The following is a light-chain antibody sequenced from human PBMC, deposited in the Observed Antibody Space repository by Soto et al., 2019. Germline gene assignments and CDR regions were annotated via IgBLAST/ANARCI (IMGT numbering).Light chain of an antibody. CDR1: QSLLNSDGYTY. V-gene: IGKV2-28*01. J-gene: IGKJ1*01. CDR2: LGS. CDR3: MQALQTPWT. Sequence: DIVMTQSPLSLPVTPGEPASISCRSSQSLLNSDGYTYLDWYLQKPGQSPQLLIYLGSNRASGVPDRFSGSGSGTDFTLQISRVEAEDVGVYYCMQALQTPWTFGQGTKVEIK.